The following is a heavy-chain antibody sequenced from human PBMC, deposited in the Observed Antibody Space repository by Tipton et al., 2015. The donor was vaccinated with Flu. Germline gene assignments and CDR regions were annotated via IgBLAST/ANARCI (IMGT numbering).Heavy chain of an antibody. Sequence: QVQLVQSGAEVKKPGASVRVSCKTTGYTFSNYGINWVRQAPGQGLEWMGWVSAYNGNTNYAQIVQGRVTLTTDTSTRTAYMELRSLRSDDTAVYYCARDREDYGSSDYYSGFDYWGQGTLVTVSS. V-gene: IGHV1-18*04. J-gene: IGHJ4*02. CDR2: VSAYNGNT. D-gene: IGHD3-22*01. CDR3: ARDREDYGSSDYYSGFDY. CDR1: GYTFSNYG.